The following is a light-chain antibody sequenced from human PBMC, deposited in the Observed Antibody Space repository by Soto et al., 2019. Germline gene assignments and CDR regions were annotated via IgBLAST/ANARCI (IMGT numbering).Light chain of an antibody. J-gene: IGLJ2*01. V-gene: IGLV1-51*01. CDR2: DNN. CDR1: SSNIGNNY. CDR3: GTWDSSLNGVV. Sequence: QAVVTQPPSVSVAPGQRVTISCSGSSSNIGNNYVSWYRQLPGTAPKLLIYDNNMRPSGISDRFSGSKSGTSATLDITGLQTGDEADYYCGTWDSSLNGVVFGGGTKLTVL.